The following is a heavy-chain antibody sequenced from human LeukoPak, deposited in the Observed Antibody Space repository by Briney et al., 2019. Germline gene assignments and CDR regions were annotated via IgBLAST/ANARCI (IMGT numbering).Heavy chain of an antibody. V-gene: IGHV4-59*01. CDR1: GGSISSYY. D-gene: IGHD5/OR15-5a*01. CDR3: ARGYSVYDAPSYYYGMDV. J-gene: IGHJ6*02. CDR2: MYYSGSS. Sequence: SETLFLTCTVSGGSISSYYWSWIRQPPGKGLEWIGYMYYSGSSNYNPSLKSRVSMSGDTSKNQFSLKLSSVAAADTAVYYCARGYSVYDAPSYYYGMDVWGQGTAVTVSS.